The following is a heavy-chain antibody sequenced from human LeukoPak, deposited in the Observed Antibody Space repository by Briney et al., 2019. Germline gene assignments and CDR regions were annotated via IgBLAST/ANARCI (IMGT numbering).Heavy chain of an antibody. CDR2: ISGSGGST. D-gene: IGHD1-1*01. V-gene: IGHV3-23*01. Sequence: GGSLTLSCAASGFTFSSYAMSWVRQAPGEGLEWVSAISGSGGSTYYADSVKGRFTISRDNSKNTLYLQMNSLRAEDTAVYYCAKDRINWNYFDYWGQGTLVTVSS. J-gene: IGHJ4*02. CDR1: GFTFSSYA. CDR3: AKDRINWNYFDY.